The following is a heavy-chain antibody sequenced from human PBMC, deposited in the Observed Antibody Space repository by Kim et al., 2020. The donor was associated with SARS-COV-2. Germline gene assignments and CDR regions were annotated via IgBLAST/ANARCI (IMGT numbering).Heavy chain of an antibody. CDR3: AKDMKDYGAPGGFDY. CDR1: GFTFDDYA. Sequence: GGSLRLSCAASGFTFDDYAMHWVRQAPGKGLEWVSGISWNSGSIGYADSVKGRFTISRDNAKNSLYLQMNSLRAEDTALYYCAKDMKDYGAPGGFDYWGQGTLVTVSS. J-gene: IGHJ4*02. D-gene: IGHD4-17*01. V-gene: IGHV3-9*01. CDR2: ISWNSGSI.